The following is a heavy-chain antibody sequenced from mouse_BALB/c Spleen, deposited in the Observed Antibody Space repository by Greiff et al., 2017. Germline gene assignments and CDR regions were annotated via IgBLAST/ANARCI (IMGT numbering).Heavy chain of an antibody. CDR1: GFTFSSFG. V-gene: IGHV5-17*02. D-gene: IGHD2-4*01. Sequence: DVKLVESGGGLVQPGGSRKLSCAASGFTFSSFGMHWVRQAPEKGLEWVAYISSGSSTIYYADTVKGRFTISRDNPKNTLFLQMTSLRSEDTAMYYCANSYDYDAGFAYWGQGTLVTVSA. CDR2: ISSGSSTI. J-gene: IGHJ3*01. CDR3: ANSYDYDAGFAY.